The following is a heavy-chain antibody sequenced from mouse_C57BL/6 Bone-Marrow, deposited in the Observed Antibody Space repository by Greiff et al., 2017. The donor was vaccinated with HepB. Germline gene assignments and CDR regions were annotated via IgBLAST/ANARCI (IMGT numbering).Heavy chain of an antibody. Sequence: EVKLVESGGDLVKPGGSLKLSCAASGFTFSTSGMSWVRQTPDKRLEWVATINTGGTYTYSADSVRGRFTISRDTAKNTLFLLMSSLKSEDSAIYYCARDRFDYYFDYWGQGTTLTVSS. CDR1: GFTFSTSG. V-gene: IGHV5-6*02. J-gene: IGHJ2*01. CDR3: ARDRFDYYFDY. CDR2: INTGGTYT.